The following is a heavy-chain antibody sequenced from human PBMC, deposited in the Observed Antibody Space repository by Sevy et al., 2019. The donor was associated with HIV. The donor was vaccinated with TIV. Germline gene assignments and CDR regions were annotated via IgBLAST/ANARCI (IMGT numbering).Heavy chain of an antibody. Sequence: GGSLRLSCAVSGFSFSGYAMHWVRQAPGKGLEWVSTIWYDGGKKYYADSVKGRFTISRDNSKNTLYLQMNSLRAEDTAVYYCVREGVPAAIGFDYWGQGTLVTVSS. CDR3: VREGVPAAIGFDY. D-gene: IGHD2-2*01. J-gene: IGHJ4*02. CDR1: GFSFSGYA. V-gene: IGHV3-33*08. CDR2: IWYDGGKK.